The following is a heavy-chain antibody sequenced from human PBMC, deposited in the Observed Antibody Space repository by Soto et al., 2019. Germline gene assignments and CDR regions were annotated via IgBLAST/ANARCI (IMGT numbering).Heavy chain of an antibody. CDR3: ARDGGRQPDDY. V-gene: IGHV3-21*01. CDR2: ISSSSYI. Sequence: GGSLRLSCAASGFTFSSYSMNWVRQAPGKGLEWVSSISSSSYIYYADSVKGRFTISRDNAKNSLYLQMNSLRAEDTAVYYCARDGGRQPDDYWGQGTQVTVSS. J-gene: IGHJ4*02. CDR1: GFTFSSYS. D-gene: IGHD3-16*01.